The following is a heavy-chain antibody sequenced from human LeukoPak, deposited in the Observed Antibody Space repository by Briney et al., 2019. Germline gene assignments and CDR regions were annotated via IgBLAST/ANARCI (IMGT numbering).Heavy chain of an antibody. CDR3: ARCVGGGSCRNWFDP. D-gene: IGHD2-15*01. CDR2: IYYSGST. J-gene: IGHJ5*02. V-gene: IGHV4-30-4*01. Sequence: SETLSLTCTVSGGSISSGDYYWSWIRQPPGKGLEWIGYIYYSGSTYYNPSLKSRVTISVDTSKNQFSLKLSSVTAADTAVYYCARCVGGGSCRNWFDPWGQGTLVTVSS. CDR1: GGSISSGDYY.